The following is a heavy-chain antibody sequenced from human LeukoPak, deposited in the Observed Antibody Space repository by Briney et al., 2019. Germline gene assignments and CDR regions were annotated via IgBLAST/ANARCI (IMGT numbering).Heavy chain of an antibody. J-gene: IGHJ4*02. V-gene: IGHV4-39*07. CDR3: ARDARPEAYSNLYYFDY. D-gene: IGHD4-11*01. CDR1: GGSISSSSYY. CDR2: IYYSGST. Sequence: PSETLSLTCTVSGGSISSSSYYWGWIRQPPGKGLEWIGSIYYSGSTYYNPSLKSRVTISVDTSKNQFSPKLSSVTAADTAVYYCARDARPEAYSNLYYFDYWGQGTLVTVSS.